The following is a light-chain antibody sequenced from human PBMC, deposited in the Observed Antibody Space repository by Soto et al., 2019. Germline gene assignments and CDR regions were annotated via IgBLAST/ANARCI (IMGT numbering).Light chain of an antibody. V-gene: IGKV3-20*01. J-gene: IGKJ2*01. Sequence: EIVLTQSPGTLSLSPGERATLSCRASQSVSSSYLAWYQQKPGQAPRLLIYGASSRATGIPVRFSGSGFGTDSALTISRLEPEDVAVYYCQQYGSSPYTFGQGTKLELK. CDR3: QQYGSSPYT. CDR1: QSVSSSY. CDR2: GAS.